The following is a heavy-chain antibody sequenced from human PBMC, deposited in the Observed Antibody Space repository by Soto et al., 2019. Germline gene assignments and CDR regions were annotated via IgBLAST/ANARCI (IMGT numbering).Heavy chain of an antibody. Sequence: ETLSLTCAVSGGSISYYYWSGIRQSSGKGLEWIGRIYPSGSTNYNPSLKGRVTMSVDTSNNQFSLNLGSVTAADTAVYYCERDRTAAGPSNWFDPWGQGTLVTVYS. CDR1: GGSISYYY. J-gene: IGHJ5*02. D-gene: IGHD6-13*01. V-gene: IGHV4-4*07. CDR3: ERDRTAAGPSNWFDP. CDR2: IYPSGST.